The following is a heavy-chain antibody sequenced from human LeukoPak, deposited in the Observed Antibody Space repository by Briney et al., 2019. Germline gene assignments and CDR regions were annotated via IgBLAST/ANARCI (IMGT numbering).Heavy chain of an antibody. D-gene: IGHD1-7*01. Sequence: PSETLSLTCTVSGGSISSTSYYWGWIRQPPGKGLEWIGSIYYSWDTYYNPSLKSRVTISVDTSKNQFSLKLSSVTAADTAVYYCARGMETTRTLLDNWFDPWGQGTLVTVSS. J-gene: IGHJ5*02. CDR1: GGSISSTSYY. CDR3: ARGMETTRTLLDNWFDP. CDR2: IYYSWDT. V-gene: IGHV4-39*07.